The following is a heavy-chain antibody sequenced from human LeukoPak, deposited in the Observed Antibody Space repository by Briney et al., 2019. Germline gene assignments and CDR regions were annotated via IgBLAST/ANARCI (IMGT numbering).Heavy chain of an antibody. V-gene: IGHV3-21*06. CDR1: GFSFENYN. CDR2: ISSSSTYI. J-gene: IGHJ6*03. CDR3: ARPTHGDDCSYYMDV. Sequence: GGSLRLSCAASGFSFENYNMNWVRQAPGKGLEWVSSISSSSTYISYALSVKGRFTISRDNAKNSLYLQMNSLRAEDTAVYYCARPTHGDDCSYYMDVWGKGTTVTISS. D-gene: IGHD3-10*01.